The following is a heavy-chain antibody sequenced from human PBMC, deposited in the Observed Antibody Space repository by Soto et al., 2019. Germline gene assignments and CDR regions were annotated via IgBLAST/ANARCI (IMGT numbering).Heavy chain of an antibody. CDR3: ARSAYCSGGSCFPTRTDY. Sequence: QVQLQESGPGLVKPSETLSLTCTVSGGSISSYYWSWIRQPPGKGLEWIGYIYYSGSTNYNPSLMSRVTIPGDPSKSQFSLKLSSVTAADTAVYYCARSAYCSGGSCFPTRTDYWGQGTLVTVSS. V-gene: IGHV4-59*08. J-gene: IGHJ4*02. D-gene: IGHD2-15*01. CDR2: IYYSGST. CDR1: GGSISSYY.